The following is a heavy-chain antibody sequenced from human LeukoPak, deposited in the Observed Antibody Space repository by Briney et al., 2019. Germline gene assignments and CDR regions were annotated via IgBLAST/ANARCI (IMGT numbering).Heavy chain of an antibody. J-gene: IGHJ4*02. V-gene: IGHV4-39*01. D-gene: IGHD6-19*01. CDR2: IYYSGST. CDR1: GGSISRSSYY. CDR3: ATFSYSSGWDDY. Sequence: PSETLSLTCTVSGGSISRSSYYWGWIRQPPGKGLEWLGSIYYSGSTFYNPSLKGRVTISIDTSNNQFSLKLRSVTAADTAVYFRATFSYSSGWDDYWGRGTLATVSS.